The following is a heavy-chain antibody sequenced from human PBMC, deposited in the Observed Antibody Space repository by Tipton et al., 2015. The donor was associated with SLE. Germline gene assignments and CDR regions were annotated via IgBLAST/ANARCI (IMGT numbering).Heavy chain of an antibody. D-gene: IGHD3-10*01. CDR1: GGSISTSSYY. J-gene: IGHJ4*02. Sequence: TLSLTCSVSGGSISTSSYYWAWIRLPPGKGLEWLGSIYYSGSTYYNPSLKSRVSISLDRSKNQFSLKLTSVIAADTAVYYCARRPSTYMVQGVEYYFDSWGQGTLVTVSS. V-gene: IGHV4-39*07. CDR3: ARRPSTYMVQGVEYYFDS. CDR2: IYYSGST.